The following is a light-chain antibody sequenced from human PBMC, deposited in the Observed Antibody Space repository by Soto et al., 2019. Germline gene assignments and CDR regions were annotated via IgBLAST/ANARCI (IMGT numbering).Light chain of an antibody. CDR1: QGISTW. J-gene: IGKJ3*01. V-gene: IGKV1-5*01. CDR3: QHHNSYPFT. CDR2: DAS. Sequence: DIQMTQSPSTLSASVGDRVTITCRASQGISTWLAWYQQRPGEAPKVLIYDASSLESGVPSRFSGSGSETEFTLTISSLQPDDFATYYCQHHNSYPFTFGPGTKVDIK.